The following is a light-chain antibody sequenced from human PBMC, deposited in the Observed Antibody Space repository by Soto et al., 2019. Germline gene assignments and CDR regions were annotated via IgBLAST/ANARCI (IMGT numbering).Light chain of an antibody. CDR3: SSYTTRNTEV. J-gene: IGLJ1*01. Sequence: QAVVTQPASVSGSPGQSISISCIGTSSDVGAFNYVSWYQHHPGKAPQLIIYDVTSRPSGVSNRFSASKSGNTASLTISGLQAEDEADYYCSSYTTRNTEVFGTGTKLTVL. CDR1: SSDVGAFNY. V-gene: IGLV2-14*03. CDR2: DVT.